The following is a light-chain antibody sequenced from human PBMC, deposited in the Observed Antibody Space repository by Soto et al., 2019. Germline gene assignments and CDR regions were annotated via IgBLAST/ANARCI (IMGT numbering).Light chain of an antibody. J-gene: IGKJ2*01. CDR3: QQIYTNPQT. Sequence: IQMTQSPSSLSASVGDRVTITCRASQSISSYLNWYQQKPGKAPKLLIYAASSLQSGVPSRFSGSGSGTDFTLTISSLQPEDFATYHCQQIYTNPQTFGQGTKVDIK. V-gene: IGKV1-39*01. CDR1: QSISSY. CDR2: AAS.